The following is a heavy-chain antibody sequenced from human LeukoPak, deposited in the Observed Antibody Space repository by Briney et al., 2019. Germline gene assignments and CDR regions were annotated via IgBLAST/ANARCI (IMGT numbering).Heavy chain of an antibody. Sequence: GGSLRLSCAASGFTFSSYGMHWVRQAPGKGLEWVAFIRYDGSNKYYAASVKGRFTISRDNSKNTLYLQMNSLRAEDTAVYYCAKDLGSSWEFDYWGQGTLVTVSS. J-gene: IGHJ4*02. V-gene: IGHV3-30*02. CDR1: GFTFSSYG. D-gene: IGHD6-6*01. CDR3: AKDLGSSWEFDY. CDR2: IRYDGSNK.